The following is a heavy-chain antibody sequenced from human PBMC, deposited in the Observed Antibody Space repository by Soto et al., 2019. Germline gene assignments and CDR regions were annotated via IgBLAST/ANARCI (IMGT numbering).Heavy chain of an antibody. CDR3: AREAEDCSGGSCYANAFDI. CDR2: IYYSGGT. CDR1: GGSISSYY. Sequence: PSETLSLTCTVSGGSISSYYWSWIRQPPGKGLEWIGYIYYSGGTNYNPSLKSRVTISVDTSKNQFSLKLSSVTAADTAVYYCAREAEDCSGGSCYANAFDIWGQGTIVTVAS. V-gene: IGHV4-59*01. J-gene: IGHJ3*02. D-gene: IGHD2-15*01.